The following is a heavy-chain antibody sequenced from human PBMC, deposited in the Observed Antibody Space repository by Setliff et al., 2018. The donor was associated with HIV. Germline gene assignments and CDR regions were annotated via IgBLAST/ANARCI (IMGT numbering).Heavy chain of an antibody. Sequence: GGSLRLSCAASEFIVSSNHMSWVRQAPGKGLEWVSVIYSGGNTYYADSVKGRFTISRDNSKNTLYLEMNSLTVEDTAVYYCAKFAPGGHSEIASEGISHFDSWGQGTLVTVSS. J-gene: IGHJ4*02. CDR2: IYSGGNT. CDR3: AKFAPGGHSEIASEGISHFDS. V-gene: IGHV3-53*01. D-gene: IGHD6-13*01. CDR1: EFIVSSNH.